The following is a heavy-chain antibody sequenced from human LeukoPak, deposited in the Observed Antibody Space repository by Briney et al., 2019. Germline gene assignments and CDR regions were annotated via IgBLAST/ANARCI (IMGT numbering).Heavy chain of an antibody. J-gene: IGHJ3*02. CDR1: GGSFSGYY. D-gene: IGHD2/OR15-2a*01. CDR2: INHSGST. V-gene: IGHV4-34*01. Sequence: SETLSLTCAVYGGSFSGYYWSWIRQPPGKGLEWIGEINHSGSTNYNPSLKSRVTISVDTSKNQFSLKLSSVTAADTAVYYCARIYPEYDAFDIWGHGTMVTVSS. CDR3: ARIYPEYDAFDI.